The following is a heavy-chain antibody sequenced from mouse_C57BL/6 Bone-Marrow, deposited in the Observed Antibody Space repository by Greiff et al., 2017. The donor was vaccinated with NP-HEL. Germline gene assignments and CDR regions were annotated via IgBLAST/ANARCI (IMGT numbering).Heavy chain of an antibody. V-gene: IGHV1-26*01. CDR2: INPNNGGT. J-gene: IGHJ2*01. D-gene: IGHD1-1*01. CDR3: ARYLYYGSSYDY. Sequence: VQLKQSGPELVKPGASVTISCKSSGYTFTDSYMNWVKQSPGKSLAWIGDINPNNGGTSYNQKFKGKATLTVDKTSSTAYMELRSLTSEDSAVYYCARYLYYGSSYDYWGQGTTLTVSS. CDR1: GYTFTDSY.